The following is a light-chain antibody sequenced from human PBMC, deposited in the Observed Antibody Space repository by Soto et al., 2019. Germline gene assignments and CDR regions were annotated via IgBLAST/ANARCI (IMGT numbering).Light chain of an antibody. V-gene: IGKV3-11*01. CDR3: QQRGA. Sequence: EIVLTQSPATLSLSPGERATLSCRASQSVSSYLAWYQQKPGQAPRLLIYDASNRATGIPARFSGSGSGTDFTLTISSLEPEAFAVYYCQQRGAFGPGTKVDIK. J-gene: IGKJ3*01. CDR2: DAS. CDR1: QSVSSY.